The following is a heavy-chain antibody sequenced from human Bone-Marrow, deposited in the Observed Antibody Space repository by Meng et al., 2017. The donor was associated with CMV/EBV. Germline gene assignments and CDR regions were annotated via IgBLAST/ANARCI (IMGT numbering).Heavy chain of an antibody. CDR1: GFTFSSYS. J-gene: IGHJ3*02. V-gene: IGHV3-21*01. D-gene: IGHD3-3*01. Sequence: GESLKISCAASGFTFSSYSMNWVRQAPGKGLEWVSSISSSSSYIYYADSVKGRFTISRDNAKNSLYLQMNSLRAEDTAVYYCARGADFWSGYYNDAFAIWGQG. CDR3: ARGADFWSGYYNDAFAI. CDR2: ISSSSSYI.